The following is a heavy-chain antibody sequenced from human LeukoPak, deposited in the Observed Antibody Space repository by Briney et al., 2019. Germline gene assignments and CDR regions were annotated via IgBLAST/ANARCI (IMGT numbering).Heavy chain of an antibody. CDR1: GFTFSSYW. J-gene: IGHJ4*02. V-gene: IGHV3-74*01. Sequence: PGRSLRLSCAASGFTFSSYWMHWVRQVPGKGLVWVARINTGGSSTTYADSVKGRFTISRDNAKNMPYLQMDSLRDEDTGVYYCARSNQADDYWGQGTLVTVSS. CDR3: ARSNQADDY. CDR2: INTGGSST. D-gene: IGHD1-14*01.